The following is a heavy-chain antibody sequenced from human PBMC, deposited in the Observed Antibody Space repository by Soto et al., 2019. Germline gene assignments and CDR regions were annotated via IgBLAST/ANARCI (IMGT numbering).Heavy chain of an antibody. CDR3: ARLQAAAGDNDLTFDY. Sequence: XXSLKISCKGSGYSFTSYWISWVRQMPGKGLELMGRIDPRDSYTNYSPSFQGHVTISADKSISTAYLQWSSLKASDTAIYYCARLQAAAGDNDLTFDYWGQGTLGTVSS. CDR1: GYSFTSYW. CDR2: IDPRDSYT. V-gene: IGHV5-10-1*01. D-gene: IGHD6-13*01. J-gene: IGHJ4*02.